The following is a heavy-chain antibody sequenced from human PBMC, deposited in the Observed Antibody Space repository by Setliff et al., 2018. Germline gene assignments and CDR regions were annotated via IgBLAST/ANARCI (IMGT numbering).Heavy chain of an antibody. J-gene: IGHJ4*02. CDR3: RYWSGYYNNDY. D-gene: IGHD3-3*01. CDR1: GGSFTNYY. Sequence: SETLSLTCSVSGGSFTNYYWGWVRQSPGKGLEWIGEINHIGSTNYNPTLKSRLTISVDASTMQFFLTLYSAAAADTAGYYCRYWSGYYNNDYWGQGTLVTVSS. V-gene: IGHV4-34*01. CDR2: INHIGST.